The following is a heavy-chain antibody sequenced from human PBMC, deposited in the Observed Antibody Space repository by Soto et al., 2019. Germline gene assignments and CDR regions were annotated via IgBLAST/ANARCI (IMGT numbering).Heavy chain of an antibody. CDR1: GYTFTSYG. J-gene: IGHJ6*02. CDR2: FSAYNGNT. Sequence: ASVKVSCKASGYTFTSYGISWVRQAPGQGLEWMGWFSAYNGNTNYAQKLQGRVTMTTDTSTSTAYMELRSLRSDDTAVYYCAAPRYYYYYGMDVWGQGTTVTVSS. V-gene: IGHV1-18*01. CDR3: AAPRYYYYYGMDV.